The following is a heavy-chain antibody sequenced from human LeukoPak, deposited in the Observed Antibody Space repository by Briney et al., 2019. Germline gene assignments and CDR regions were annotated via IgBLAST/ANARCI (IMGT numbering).Heavy chain of an antibody. J-gene: IGHJ4*02. CDR3: ARVAKLPGITGQYYFDY. CDR2: IYTSGST. CDR1: GGSISSYY. Sequence: SETLSLTCTVSGGSISSYYWSWIRQPAGKGLEWIGRIYTSGSTNYNPSLKSRVTISVDTSKNKFSLKLSSVTAPDTAVYYCARVAKLPGITGQYYFDYWGQGTLVTVSS. D-gene: IGHD4-23*01. V-gene: IGHV4-4*07.